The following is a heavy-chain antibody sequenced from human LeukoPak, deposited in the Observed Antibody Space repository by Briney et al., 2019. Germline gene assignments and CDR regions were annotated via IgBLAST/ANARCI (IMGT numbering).Heavy chain of an antibody. V-gene: IGHV1-8*02. Sequence: ASVKVSCKTSVYSFTSYNLHWVRQATGQGLEWMGWMNPNSGNTGYAQKFQGRVTMTRNTSISTAYMELSSLRSEDTAVYYCARSLYSSSWYYYYYYMDVWGKGTTVTISS. CDR2: MNPNSGNT. J-gene: IGHJ6*03. CDR1: VYSFTSYN. D-gene: IGHD6-13*01. CDR3: ARSLYSSSWYYYYYYMDV.